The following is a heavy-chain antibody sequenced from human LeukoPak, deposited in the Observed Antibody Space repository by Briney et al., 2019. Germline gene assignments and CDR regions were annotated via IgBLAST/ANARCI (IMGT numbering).Heavy chain of an antibody. CDR2: ISGSGGGT. CDR3: AKRGVVVRVFLVGFHKETYYFES. Sequence: PGGSLRLSCEVSGITLSNYGMSWVRQAPGKGLEWVAGISGSGGGTTYADSVKGRFTISRDNAKNTLFLQMNSLRVEDTAVYFCAKRGVVVRVFLVGFHKETYYFESWGQGTLVTVSS. CDR1: GITLSNYG. D-gene: IGHD3-10*01. J-gene: IGHJ4*02. V-gene: IGHV3-23*01.